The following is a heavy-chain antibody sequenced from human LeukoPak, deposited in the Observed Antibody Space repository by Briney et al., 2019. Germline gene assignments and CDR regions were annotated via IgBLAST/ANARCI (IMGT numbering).Heavy chain of an antibody. Sequence: PSETLSLICTVSGDSISSSSYSWGWIRQPPGKGLEWIGSIYYSGSTYYNPSLESRVTISVDTSKNQFSLELSSVTAADTAIYYCSRHWGALGLRYFDYWGQGTLVTVSS. CDR1: GDSISSSSYS. V-gene: IGHV4-39*01. D-gene: IGHD3-16*01. CDR3: SRHWGALGLRYFDY. CDR2: IYYSGST. J-gene: IGHJ4*02.